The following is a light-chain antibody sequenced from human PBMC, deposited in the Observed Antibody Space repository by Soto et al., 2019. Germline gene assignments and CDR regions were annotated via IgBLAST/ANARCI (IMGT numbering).Light chain of an antibody. CDR3: QQYGRSPPGFT. V-gene: IGKV3-20*01. J-gene: IGKJ3*01. Sequence: EIVLTQSPGTLSLSPGERATLSSGVSQTISSNYLAWYQQKPGQAPRLLIYGASFRATGIPVRFSGSGSGTDFTLTISRLEPEDFAVYYCQQYGRSPPGFTFGPGTKVEMK. CDR1: QTISSNY. CDR2: GAS.